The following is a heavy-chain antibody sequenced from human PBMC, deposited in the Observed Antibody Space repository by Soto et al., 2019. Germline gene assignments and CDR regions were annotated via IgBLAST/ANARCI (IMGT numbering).Heavy chain of an antibody. CDR2: IYHSGST. D-gene: IGHD5-18*01. J-gene: IGHJ6*02. V-gene: IGHV4-38-2*02. Sequence: SETLSLTCAVSGYSISSGYYWGWIRQPPGKGLEWIGSIYHSGSTYYNPSLKSRVTISVDTSKNQFSLKLSSVTAADTAVYYCARDLWDTAMVMDVWGQGTTVTVSS. CDR1: GYSISSGYY. CDR3: ARDLWDTAMVMDV.